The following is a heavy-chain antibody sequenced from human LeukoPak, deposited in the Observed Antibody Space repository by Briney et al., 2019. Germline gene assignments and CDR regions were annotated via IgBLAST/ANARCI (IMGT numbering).Heavy chain of an antibody. J-gene: IGHJ6*02. V-gene: IGHV3-21*06. CDR1: GFTFSSYS. D-gene: IGHD3-10*01. CDR3: ARVGGLLWFGELFLDYYYYGMDV. Sequence: PGGSLRLSCAASGFTFSSYSMNWVRQAPGKGLEWVSSISSSSSYIYYADSVKGRFTISRDNAKNSLYLQMNSLRAEDTAVYYCARVGGLLWFGELFLDYYYYGMDVWGQGTTVTVSS. CDR2: ISSSSSYI.